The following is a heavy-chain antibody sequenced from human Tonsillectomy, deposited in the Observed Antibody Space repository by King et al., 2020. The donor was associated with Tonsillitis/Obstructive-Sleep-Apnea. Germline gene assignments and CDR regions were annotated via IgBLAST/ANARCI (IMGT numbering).Heavy chain of an antibody. Sequence: IQLVQSGAEVKKPGASVKVSCKASGYTFTGYYMHWVRQAPGQGLEWMGRINPNSGGTNYAQKFQGRVTMTRDTSISTAYMGLSRLRSDDTAVYYCARDLGYCSGGSCYSGVSFYIWGQGTMVTVSS. V-gene: IGHV1-2*06. CDR1: GYTFTGYY. CDR3: ARDLGYCSGGSCYSGVSFYI. J-gene: IGHJ3*02. D-gene: IGHD2-15*01. CDR2: INPNSGGT.